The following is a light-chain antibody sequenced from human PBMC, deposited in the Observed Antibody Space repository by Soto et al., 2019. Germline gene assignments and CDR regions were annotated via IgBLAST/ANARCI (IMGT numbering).Light chain of an antibody. J-gene: IGKJ4*01. CDR2: LGS. Sequence: DIVMTQSPLSLPVTPGEPASISCRSSQSLLHSNGYNYLDWYLQKPGQSPQLLIYLGSNRASGVPDRFSGSGSGTDFTLKISRVEAENVGVYYCMQAIQTPTFGVGTKVEIK. V-gene: IGKV2-28*01. CDR3: MQAIQTPT. CDR1: QSLLHSNGYNY.